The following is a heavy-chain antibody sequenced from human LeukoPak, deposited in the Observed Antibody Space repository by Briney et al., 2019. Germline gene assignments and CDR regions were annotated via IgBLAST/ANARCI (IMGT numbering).Heavy chain of an antibody. Sequence: GGSLRLSCAASGFTFSSHGMHWVRQAPGKGLEWVAVIANDGRDKKYADSAKGRFTISRDNSKNTLYLQMNSLRAEDTAVYYCAKDGRVAAAAYYFDYWGQGTLATVSS. CDR1: GFTFSSHG. J-gene: IGHJ4*02. CDR2: IANDGRDK. V-gene: IGHV3-30*18. CDR3: AKDGRVAAAAYYFDY. D-gene: IGHD6-13*01.